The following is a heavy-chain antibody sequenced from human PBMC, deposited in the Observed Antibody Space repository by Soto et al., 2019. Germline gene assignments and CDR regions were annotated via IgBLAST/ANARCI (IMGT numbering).Heavy chain of an antibody. V-gene: IGHV3-23*01. CDR2: ISGSGDST. CDR3: ARRSSSWYFDY. Sequence: EVQLLESGGGLVQPGGSLRLSCAASGFTFSSYAMNWVRQAPGKGLEWGSVISGSGDSTYYADSVKGRFTISSDKSKNTLYLQMTSLKAEDTAVYYCARRSSSWYFDYWGQGTLVTVSS. D-gene: IGHD6-13*01. J-gene: IGHJ4*02. CDR1: GFTFSSYA.